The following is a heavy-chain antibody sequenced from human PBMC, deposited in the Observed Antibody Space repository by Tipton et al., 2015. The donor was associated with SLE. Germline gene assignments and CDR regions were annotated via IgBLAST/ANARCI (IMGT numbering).Heavy chain of an antibody. CDR3: AGQSRDFWSGSPLGYFDY. D-gene: IGHD3-3*01. Sequence: TLSLTCTVSGGSISSGSYYWSWIRQPAGKGLEWIGHIYTSGSTNYNPSLKSRVTISVDTSKNQFSLKLSSVTAADTAVYYCAGQSRDFWSGSPLGYFDYWGQGTLVTVSS. CDR1: GGSISSGSYY. CDR2: IYTSGST. V-gene: IGHV4-61*09. J-gene: IGHJ4*02.